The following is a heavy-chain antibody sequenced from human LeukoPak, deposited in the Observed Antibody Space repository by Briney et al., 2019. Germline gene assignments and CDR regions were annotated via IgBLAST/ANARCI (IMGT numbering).Heavy chain of an antibody. J-gene: IGHJ4*02. CDR2: INHSGST. V-gene: IGHV4-4*02. D-gene: IGHD1-26*01. CDR3: ARGREVVDY. Sequence: PSETLSLTCTVSGDSINSLDLWSWIRQPPGKGLEWIGEINHSGSTNYNPSLKSRVTISINTSKNQFSLKLSSVTAADTAVYYCARGREVVDYWGQGTLVTVSS. CDR1: GDSINSLDL.